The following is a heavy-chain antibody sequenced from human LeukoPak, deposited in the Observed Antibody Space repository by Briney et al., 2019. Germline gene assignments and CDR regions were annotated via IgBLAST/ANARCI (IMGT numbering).Heavy chain of an antibody. D-gene: IGHD6-19*01. CDR1: GFTVSSNY. CDR2: IYSGGST. Sequence: GGSLRLSCAASGFTVSSNYMSWVRQAPGKGLEWVSVIYSGGSTYYADSVKGRFTISRDNSKNTLYLQMNSLRAEDTAVYYCARAPRPNSSGWYYFDYWGQGTLVTVSS. CDR3: ARAPRPNSSGWYYFDY. V-gene: IGHV3-66*01. J-gene: IGHJ4*02.